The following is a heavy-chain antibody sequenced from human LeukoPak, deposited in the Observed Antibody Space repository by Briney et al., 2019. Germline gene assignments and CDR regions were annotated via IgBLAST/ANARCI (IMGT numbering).Heavy chain of an antibody. CDR2: ISGSGGST. CDR1: GFTFSSYA. CDR3: AKDLAGDLHVQYFDY. V-gene: IGHV3-23*01. Sequence: AGGSLRLSCAASGFTFSSYAMSWVRQAPGKGLEWVSAISGSGGSTYYADSVKGRFTISGDNSKNTLYLQMNSLRAEDTAVYYCAKDLAGDLHVQYFDYWGQGTLVTVSS. J-gene: IGHJ4*02. D-gene: IGHD7-27*01.